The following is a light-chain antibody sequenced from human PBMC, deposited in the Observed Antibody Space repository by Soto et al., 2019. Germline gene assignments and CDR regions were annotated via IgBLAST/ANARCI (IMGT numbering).Light chain of an antibody. V-gene: IGKV3-20*01. CDR3: QQYGSSFRT. Sequence: DIVLTQSPGTLSLSPGERATLSCRASQSVSSSYLAWYQQKPGQAPRLLIYGASSRATGIPDRFSGSGSGTDFTLTISRLEPEDFAVYYCQQYGSSFRTFGQGTKVEIK. J-gene: IGKJ1*01. CDR2: GAS. CDR1: QSVSSSY.